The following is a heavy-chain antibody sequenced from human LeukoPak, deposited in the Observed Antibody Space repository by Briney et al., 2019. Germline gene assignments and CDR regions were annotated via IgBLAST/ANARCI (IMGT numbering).Heavy chain of an antibody. CDR1: GFSVGSKY. Sequence: PGGSLTLSCEGSGFSVGSKYMNWVRQAPGKGLEWVSILYRGSGTDYADSVKGRFTVSRDSSKNTLYLHMNSLRVEDTAVYYCARVGDHYRRYLDIWGRGILVTVSS. J-gene: IGHJ2*01. V-gene: IGHV3-53*01. D-gene: IGHD3-10*01. CDR2: LYRGSGT. CDR3: ARVGDHYRRYLDI.